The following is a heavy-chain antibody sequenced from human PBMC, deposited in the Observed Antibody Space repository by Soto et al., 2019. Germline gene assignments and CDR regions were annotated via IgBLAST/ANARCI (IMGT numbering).Heavy chain of an antibody. D-gene: IGHD3-9*01. CDR2: IRSKAYGGTT. V-gene: IGHV3-49*03. CDR1: GFTFGDYA. CDR3: TRYYDIGTGYYFWDYYGMDG. Sequence: PGGSLRLSCTASGFTFGDYAMSWFRQAPGKGLEWVGFIRSKAYGGTTEYAASVKGRFTISRDDSKSIAYLQMNSLKTEDTAVYYCTRYYDIGTGYYFWDYYGMDGWGQGTTVTVSS. J-gene: IGHJ6*02.